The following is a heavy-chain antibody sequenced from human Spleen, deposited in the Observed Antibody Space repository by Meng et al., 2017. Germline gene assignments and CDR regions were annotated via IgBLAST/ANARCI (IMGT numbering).Heavy chain of an antibody. CDR3: ARDEDISAAGKLFGDY. J-gene: IGHJ4*02. CDR2: INPNSGGT. Sequence: ASVKVSCKASGYTFTGYYMHWVRQAPGQGLEWMGWINPNSGGTNYAQKFQGRVTMTTDTSTSTAYMELRGLKSDDTAVYYCARDEDISAAGKLFGDYWGQGTLVTVSS. V-gene: IGHV1-2*02. D-gene: IGHD6-13*01. CDR1: GYTFTGYY.